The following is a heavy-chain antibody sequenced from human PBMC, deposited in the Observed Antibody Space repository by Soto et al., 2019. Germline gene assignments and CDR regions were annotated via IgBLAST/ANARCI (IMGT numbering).Heavy chain of an antibody. CDR3: ARDSLETYYYDSSGYYELDY. J-gene: IGHJ4*02. D-gene: IGHD3-22*01. CDR2: INPNSGGT. CDR1: GYTFTGYY. V-gene: IGHV1-2*04. Sequence: ASVKVSCKASGYTFTGYYMHWVRQAPGQGLEWMGWINPNSGGTNYAQKFQGWVTMTRDTSISTAYMELSRLRSDDTAVYYCARDSLETYYYDSSGYYELDYWGQGTLVTVYS.